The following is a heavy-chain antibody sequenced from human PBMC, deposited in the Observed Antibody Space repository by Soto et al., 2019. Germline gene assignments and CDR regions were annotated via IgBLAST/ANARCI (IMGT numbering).Heavy chain of an antibody. D-gene: IGHD6-13*01. CDR3: AKDSYSSSWYDDIDGYFDL. Sequence: EVQLLESGGGLVQPGGSLRLSCAASGFTFSSYAMSWVRQAPGKGLEWVSAISGSGGSTYYADSVKGRFTISRDNSKNTLYLQMNSLRAEDTAVYYCAKDSYSSSWYDDIDGYFDLWGRGTLVTVSS. V-gene: IGHV3-23*01. J-gene: IGHJ2*01. CDR2: ISGSGGST. CDR1: GFTFSSYA.